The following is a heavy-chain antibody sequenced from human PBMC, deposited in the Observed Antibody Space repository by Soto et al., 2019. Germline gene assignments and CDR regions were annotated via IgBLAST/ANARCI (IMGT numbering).Heavy chain of an antibody. CDR1: GYTFTSYG. D-gene: IGHD3-10*01. Sequence: GASVKVSCKASGYTFTSYGISWVRQAPGQGLEWMGWISAYNGNTNYAQKLQGRVTMTTDTSTSTAYMELRSLRSDDTAVYYCARDPRRNGWGYKDYWGQGTLVTVSS. J-gene: IGHJ4*02. V-gene: IGHV1-18*01. CDR3: ARDPRRNGWGYKDY. CDR2: ISAYNGNT.